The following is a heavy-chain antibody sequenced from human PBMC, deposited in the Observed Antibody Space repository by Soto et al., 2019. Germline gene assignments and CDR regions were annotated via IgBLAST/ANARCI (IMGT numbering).Heavy chain of an antibody. CDR2: MSHSGGT. J-gene: IGHJ3*02. Sequence: QVQLQQWGAGLLKPSETLSLTCAVFGGSVNSGNYYWSWIRQPPGKGLEWIGEMSHSGGTHFNQSLKSRVTIAVATSKNQFSLKMSSVTAADTALYYCARVERGTATTVVDAFDIWGPGTMVTVSS. CDR3: ARVERGTATTVVDAFDI. CDR1: GGSVNSGNYY. D-gene: IGHD1-1*01. V-gene: IGHV4-34*01.